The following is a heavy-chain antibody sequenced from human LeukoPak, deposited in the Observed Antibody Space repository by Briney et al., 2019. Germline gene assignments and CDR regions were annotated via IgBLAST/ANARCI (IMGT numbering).Heavy chain of an antibody. CDR1: GYTFTGYY. V-gene: IGHV1-2*02. D-gene: IGHD2-2*01. CDR2: INPNSGGT. CDR3: AREPWGDESVRQWNRLKNIVVEGFYGMDV. J-gene: IGHJ6*02. Sequence: GASVKVSCKASGYTFTGYYMHWVRQAPGQGLEWMGWINPNSGGTNYAQKFQGRVTMTRDTSISTAYMELSRLRSDDTAVYYCAREPWGDESVRQWNRLKNIVVEGFYGMDVWGQGTTVTVSS.